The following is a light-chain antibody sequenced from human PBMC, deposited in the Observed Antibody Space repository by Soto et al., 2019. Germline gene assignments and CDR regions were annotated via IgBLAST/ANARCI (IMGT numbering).Light chain of an antibody. CDR1: QTISSW. J-gene: IGKJ1*01. V-gene: IGKV1-5*03. CDR3: QQLNSYPRT. Sequence: DIQMTQSPSTLAGSVGARVTITCRASQTISSWLAWYQQKPGKAPKLLIYKASTLKSGVPSRFGGSGSGTEFTLTISSLQPDDFATYYCQQLNSYPRTFGQGTKVDIK. CDR2: KAS.